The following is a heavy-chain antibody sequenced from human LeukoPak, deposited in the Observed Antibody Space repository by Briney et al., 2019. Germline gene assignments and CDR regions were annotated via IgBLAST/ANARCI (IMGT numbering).Heavy chain of an antibody. Sequence: GESLKISCKGSGYSFTSYWIGWVRQMPGKGLEWMGIIYPGDSDTRYSPSFQGQVTISADKSISTAYLQWSSLKASDTAMYYCAGVEYYYDSSGYYAVGAFDIWGQGTMVTVSS. CDR1: GYSFTSYW. CDR3: AGVEYYYDSSGYYAVGAFDI. J-gene: IGHJ3*02. CDR2: IYPGDSDT. D-gene: IGHD3-22*01. V-gene: IGHV5-51*01.